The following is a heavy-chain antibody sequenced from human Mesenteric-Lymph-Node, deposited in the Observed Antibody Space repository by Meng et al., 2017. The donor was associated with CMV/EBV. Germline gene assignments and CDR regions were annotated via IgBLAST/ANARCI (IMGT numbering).Heavy chain of an antibody. J-gene: IGHJ4*02. CDR1: GGSISSYY. CDR2: IYYSGST. Sequence: ETLSLTCTVSGGSISSYYWSWIRQPPGKGLEWIGYIYYSGSTNYNPSLKSRVTISVDTSKNQFFLKLSSVTAADTAVYYCARELEQGDYFDYWGQGTLVTVSS. V-gene: IGHV4-59*01. CDR3: ARELEQGDYFDY. D-gene: IGHD1/OR15-1a*01.